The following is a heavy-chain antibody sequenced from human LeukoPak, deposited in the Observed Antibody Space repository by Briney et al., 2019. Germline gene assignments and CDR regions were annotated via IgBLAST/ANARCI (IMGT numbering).Heavy chain of an antibody. D-gene: IGHD3-10*01. J-gene: IGHJ4*02. CDR3: AKDSGSGSYYLNTYYFDY. Sequence: PGGSLRLSCAASGFTFDDYAMHWVRQAPGKGLEWVSGISWNSGSIGYADSVKGRFTISRDKDKNSLYLQMNSLRAEDTALYYCAKDSGSGSYYLNTYYFDYWGQGTLVPVSS. V-gene: IGHV3-9*01. CDR2: ISWNSGSI. CDR1: GFTFDDYA.